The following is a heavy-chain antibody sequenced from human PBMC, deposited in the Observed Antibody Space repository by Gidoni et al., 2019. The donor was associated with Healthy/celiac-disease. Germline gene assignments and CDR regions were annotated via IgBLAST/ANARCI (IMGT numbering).Heavy chain of an antibody. CDR3: ARSPWNDGCVDY. J-gene: IGHJ4*02. CDR2: IYYSGST. CDR1: GGSISSSSYY. Sequence: QLQLQESGPGLVKPSETLSLTCTVSGGSISSSSYYWGWIRQPPGKGLEWIGSIYYSGSTYYNPSLKSRVTISVDTSKNQFSLKLSSVTAADTAVYYCARSPWNDGCVDYWGQGTLVTVSS. V-gene: IGHV4-39*01. D-gene: IGHD1-1*01.